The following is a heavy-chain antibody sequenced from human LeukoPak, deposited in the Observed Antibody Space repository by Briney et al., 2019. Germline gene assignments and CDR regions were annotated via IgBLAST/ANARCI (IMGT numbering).Heavy chain of an antibody. CDR1: GGSISSSSYY. V-gene: IGHV4-39*01. CDR2: ISYSGNT. D-gene: IGHD1-26*01. CDR3: ARLYSGSHYYLDY. Sequence: SETLSLTCIVSGGSISSSSYYWGWIRQPPGKGLEWIGRISYSGNTFYNPSLKSRVTISVDTSKNQFSLRLSSVTAADTAVYYCARLYSGSHYYLDYWAREPWSPSPQ. J-gene: IGHJ4*02.